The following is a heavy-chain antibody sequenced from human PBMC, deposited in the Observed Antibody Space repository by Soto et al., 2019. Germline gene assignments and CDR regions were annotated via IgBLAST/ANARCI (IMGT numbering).Heavy chain of an antibody. CDR1: GGSISSGGYY. CDR2: IYYSGST. J-gene: IGHJ4*02. CDR3: ARVGGRGLVVPAAMPTSFDY. V-gene: IGHV4-31*03. D-gene: IGHD2-2*01. Sequence: QVQLQESGPGLVKPSQTLSLTCTVSGGSISSGGYYWSWIRQHPGKGLEWIGYIYYSGSTYYNPSLKSRVTISVDTSNNQFSLKLSSVTAADTAVYYCARVGGRGLVVPAAMPTSFDYWGQGTLVTVSS.